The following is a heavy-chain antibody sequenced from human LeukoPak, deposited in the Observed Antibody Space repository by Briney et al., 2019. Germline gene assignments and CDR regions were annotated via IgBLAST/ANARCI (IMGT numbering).Heavy chain of an antibody. CDR2: ISSSSSHI. J-gene: IGHJ5*02. D-gene: IGHD3-16*01. CDR1: GFTFSSYS. CDR3: AGGGGANISPSNWFDP. Sequence: GGSLRLSCAASGFTFSSYSMNWVRQAPGKGLEWVSSISSSSSHIYYADSVKGRFTISRDNAKNSLSLQMNSLRAEDTAVYYCAGGGGANISPSNWFDPWGQGTLVTVSP. V-gene: IGHV3-21*01.